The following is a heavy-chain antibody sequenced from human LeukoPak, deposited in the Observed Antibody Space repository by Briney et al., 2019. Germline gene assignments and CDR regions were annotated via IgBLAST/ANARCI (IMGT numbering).Heavy chain of an antibody. J-gene: IGHJ5*02. CDR3: ARGVRKSRGYSYGYSPRWFDL. D-gene: IGHD5-18*01. V-gene: IGHV4-34*01. Sequence: SETLSLTCAVYGGSFSGYYWSWIRQPPGKGLEWIGEINHSGSTNYNPSLKSRVTISVDTSKNPFSLKLSSVTAADTAVYYCARGVRKSRGYSYGYSPRWFDLWGQGTLVTVSS. CDR1: GGSFSGYY. CDR2: INHSGST.